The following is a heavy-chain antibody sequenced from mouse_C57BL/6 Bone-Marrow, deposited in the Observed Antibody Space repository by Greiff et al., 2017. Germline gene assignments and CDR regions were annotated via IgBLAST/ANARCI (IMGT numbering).Heavy chain of an antibody. CDR2: IDPENGDT. V-gene: IGHV14-4*01. D-gene: IGHD1-1*01. CDR1: GFNIKDDY. J-gene: IGHJ4*01. CDR3: TRVASHAMDY. Sequence: EVQLQESGAELVRPGASVKLSCTASGFNIKDDYMHWVKQRPEQGLEWIGWIDPENGDTEYAAKFQGKATITADTSSNTAYLQLSSLTSEDTAVYYCTRVASHAMDYWGQGTSVTVSS.